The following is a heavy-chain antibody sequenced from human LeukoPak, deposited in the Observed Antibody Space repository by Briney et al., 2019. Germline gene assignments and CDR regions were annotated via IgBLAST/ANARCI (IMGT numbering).Heavy chain of an antibody. CDR1: GYTFTSYG. V-gene: IGHV1-18*01. CDR3: ARDEVVVVPAAPHRPLDY. D-gene: IGHD2-2*01. J-gene: IGHJ4*02. CDR2: ISAYNGNT. Sequence: GASVKVSCKASGYTFTSYGISWVRQAPGQGLEWMGWISAYNGNTNYAQKLQGRVTMTTDTSTSTAYMELRSLRSDDTAVYYCARDEVVVVPAAPHRPLDYWGQGTLVTVSS.